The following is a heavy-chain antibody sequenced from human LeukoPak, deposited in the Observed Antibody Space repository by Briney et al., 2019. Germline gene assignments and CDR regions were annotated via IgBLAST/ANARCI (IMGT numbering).Heavy chain of an antibody. V-gene: IGHV1-18*04. CDR1: GYTFTGYY. Sequence: ASVKVSCKASGYTFTGYYMHWVRQAPGQGLEWMGWISGYNDKINYAQKFQGRVIMTTDTSTSTAYMELRSLRSDDTAVYYCARDFYGSGSYYKAGGYWGQGTLVTVSS. CDR2: ISGYNDKI. CDR3: ARDFYGSGSYYKAGGY. J-gene: IGHJ4*02. D-gene: IGHD3-10*01.